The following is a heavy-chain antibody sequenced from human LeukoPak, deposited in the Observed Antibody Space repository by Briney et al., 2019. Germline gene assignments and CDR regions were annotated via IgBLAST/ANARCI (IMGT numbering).Heavy chain of an antibody. J-gene: IGHJ6*03. D-gene: IGHD4-17*01. Sequence: SETLSLTCAVSGYSISSGYDWGWIRQPPGKGLAWIGSIYHSGSTYYNPSLKSRVTISVDTSKNQFSLKLSSVTAADTAVYYCASNLQTDYGLDYYYMDVWGKGTTVTVSS. CDR1: GYSISSGYD. CDR2: IYHSGST. CDR3: ASNLQTDYGLDYYYMDV. V-gene: IGHV4-38-2*01.